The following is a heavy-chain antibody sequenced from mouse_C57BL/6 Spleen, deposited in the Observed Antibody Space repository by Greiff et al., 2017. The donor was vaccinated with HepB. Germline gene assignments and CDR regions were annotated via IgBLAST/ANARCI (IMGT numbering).Heavy chain of an antibody. D-gene: IGHD2-4*01. V-gene: IGHV1-42*01. Sequence: VQLKQSGPELVKPGASVKISCKASGYSFTGYYMNWVKQSPEKSLEWIGEINPSTGGTTYNQKFKAKATLTVDKSSSTAYMQLKSLTSEDSAVYYCARWGLRRFDYWGQGTTLTVSS. J-gene: IGHJ2*01. CDR3: ARWGLRRFDY. CDR1: GYSFTGYY. CDR2: INPSTGGT.